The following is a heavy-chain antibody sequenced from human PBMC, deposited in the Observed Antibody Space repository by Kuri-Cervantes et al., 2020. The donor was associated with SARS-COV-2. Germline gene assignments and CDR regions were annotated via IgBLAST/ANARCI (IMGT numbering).Heavy chain of an antibody. V-gene: IGHV2-70*11. CDR3: ARMNTAMALDY. CDR2: IDWDDDK. Sequence: SGPTLVKPTQTLTLTCTFSGFSLTTSGMCVAWIRQPPGKALEWLARIDWDDDKYYKTSLNTRLTISKDTSKNQVVLTMTNMDPVDTATYYCARMNTAMALDYWGQGTLVTVSS. J-gene: IGHJ4*02. D-gene: IGHD5-18*01. CDR1: GFSLTTSGMC.